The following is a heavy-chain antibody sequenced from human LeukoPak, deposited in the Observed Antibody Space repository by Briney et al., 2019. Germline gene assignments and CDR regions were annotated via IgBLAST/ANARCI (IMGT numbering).Heavy chain of an antibody. CDR2: INKNGGNT. CDR3: ARDVYYGSGSPRLHY. D-gene: IGHD3-10*01. Sequence: GGSLRLSCAGSGVTFSNYDMSWGGQAQEKGVEGGSSINKNGGNTYYADSVKGGFTISRDNEKKSLYMQMNSLRDEETGVNYCARDVYYGSGSPRLHYWGQETLVTVSS. CDR1: GVTFSNYD. J-gene: IGHJ4*02. V-gene: IGHV3-23*01.